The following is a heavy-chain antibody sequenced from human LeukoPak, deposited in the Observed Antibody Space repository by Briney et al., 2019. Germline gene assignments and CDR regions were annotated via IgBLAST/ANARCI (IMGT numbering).Heavy chain of an antibody. D-gene: IGHD6-13*01. V-gene: IGHV1-46*03. CDR3: ARDLAAAGHLFDY. CDR2: INPSGGST. Sequence: ASVKVSCKASVYTFTSYYMHWVRQAPGQGLEWMGIINPSGGSTSYAQKFQGRVTMTRDTSTGTVYMELSSLRSEDTAVYYCARDLAAAGHLFDYWGQGTLVTVSS. J-gene: IGHJ4*02. CDR1: VYTFTSYY.